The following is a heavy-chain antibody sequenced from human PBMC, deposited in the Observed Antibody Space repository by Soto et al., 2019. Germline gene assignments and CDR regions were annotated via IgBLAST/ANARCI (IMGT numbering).Heavy chain of an antibody. V-gene: IGHV4-59*01. CDR3: ARSPLITIAAAGTTSKKYYFAY. D-gene: IGHD6-13*01. J-gene: IGHJ4*02. CDR1: GGSISSYY. CDR2: IYYSGST. Sequence: SETLSLTCTVSGGSISSYYWSWIRQPPGKGLEWIGYIYYSGSTNYNPSLKSRVTISVDTSKNQFSLKLSSVTAADTAVYYCARSPLITIAAAGTTSKKYYFAYWGQGTLVTVPS.